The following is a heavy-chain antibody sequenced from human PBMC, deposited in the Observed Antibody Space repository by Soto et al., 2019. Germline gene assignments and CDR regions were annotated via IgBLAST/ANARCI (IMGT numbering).Heavy chain of an antibody. Sequence: QVQLQESGPGAVKPSRTMSLTCTVSGDSITSGGYYWSGLRQPPGNGLEWIGYIYHSGGASYNPSLRGRAVISIDTSKNQFSLRLNAVTAADTATYYCARDYYGAGSQYYYYGMEVWGQGTTVTVSS. D-gene: IGHD3-10*01. J-gene: IGHJ6*02. CDR2: IYHSGGA. CDR3: ARDYYGAGSQYYYYGMEV. V-gene: IGHV4-31*03. CDR1: GDSITSGGYY.